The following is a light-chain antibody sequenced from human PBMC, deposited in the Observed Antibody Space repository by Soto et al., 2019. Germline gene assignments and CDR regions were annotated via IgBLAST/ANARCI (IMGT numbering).Light chain of an antibody. CDR2: GAS. V-gene: IGKV3-20*01. CDR3: QQYGSSPQT. CDR1: QSVSSSY. J-gene: IGKJ1*01. Sequence: EIVLTQSPGTLSLSPGERATLSCRASQSVSSSYLAWYQQKPGQAPRLLIYGASIRATGIPDRFSGSGSGTDFTLTIIRLEPEDFAVYYCQQYGSSPQTFGQGTKVEIK.